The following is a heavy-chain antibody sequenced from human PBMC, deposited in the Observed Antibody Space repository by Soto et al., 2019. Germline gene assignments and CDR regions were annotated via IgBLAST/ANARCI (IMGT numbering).Heavy chain of an antibody. CDR3: ARDGVGAAHDAFDI. D-gene: IGHD1-26*01. V-gene: IGHV4-39*02. CDR2: IYYSGST. J-gene: IGHJ3*02. CDR1: GGSISSSSYY. Sequence: SETLSLTCTVSGGSISSSSYYWGWIRQPPGKGLEWIGSIYYSGSTYYNPSLKSRVTISVDTSKNQFSLKLSSVTAADTAVYYCARDGVGAAHDAFDIWGQGTMVTVSS.